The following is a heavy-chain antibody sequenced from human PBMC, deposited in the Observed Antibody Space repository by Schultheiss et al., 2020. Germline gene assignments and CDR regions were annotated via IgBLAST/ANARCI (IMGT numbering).Heavy chain of an antibody. CDR3: ARDHDSIGDIKRDY. Sequence: SETLSLTCAVYGGSFSGYYWSWIHQPPGKGLEWIGEINHSGSTNYNPSLKSRVTISVDTSKNQFSLKLSSVTAADTAVYYCARDHDSIGDIKRDYLSQGNAVTVS. V-gene: IGHV4-34*01. J-gene: IGHJ4*02. D-gene: IGHD3-22*01. CDR2: INHSGST. CDR1: GGSFSGYY.